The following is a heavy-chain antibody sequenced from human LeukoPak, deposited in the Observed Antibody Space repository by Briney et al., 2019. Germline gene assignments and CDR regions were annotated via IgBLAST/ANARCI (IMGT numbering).Heavy chain of an antibody. V-gene: IGHV3-74*01. J-gene: IGHJ6*03. CDR2: ISSDGSST. D-gene: IGHD1-26*01. CDR3: AREWALPGAYYMDV. Sequence: HPGGSLRLSWAASGFTFRTYGMHWVRQVPGKGLVWVSRISSDGSSTIYADSVKGRFTISRDNANNTLYLQMNSLGGEDTAVYYCAREWALPGAYYMDVWGKGTTVTVSS. CDR1: GFTFRTYG.